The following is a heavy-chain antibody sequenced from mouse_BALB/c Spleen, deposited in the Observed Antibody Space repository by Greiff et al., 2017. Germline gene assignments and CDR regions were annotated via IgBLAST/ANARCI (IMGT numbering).Heavy chain of an antibody. CDR2: IWAGGST. CDR3: ARELLRYFDV. CDR1: GFSLTSYG. Sequence: VKLVESGPGLVAPSQSLSITCTVSGFSLTSYGVHWVRQPPGKGLEWLGVIWAGGSTNYNSALMSRLSISKDNSKSQVFLKMNSLQTDDTAMYYCARELLRYFDVWGAGTTVTVSS. J-gene: IGHJ1*01. D-gene: IGHD1-1*01. V-gene: IGHV2-9*02.